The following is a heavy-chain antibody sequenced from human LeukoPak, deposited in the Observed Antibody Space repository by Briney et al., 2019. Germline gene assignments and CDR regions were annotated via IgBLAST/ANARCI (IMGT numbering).Heavy chain of an antibody. Sequence: MPSETLSLTCTVSGGSISSSSYYWGWIRQPPGKGLEWIGYIYYSGSTNYNPSLKSRVTISVDTSKNQFSLKLSSVTAADTAVYYCARQGEGYSYGLPYYWGQGTLVTVSS. D-gene: IGHD5-18*01. CDR3: ARQGEGYSYGLPYY. V-gene: IGHV4-61*05. CDR1: GGSISSSSYY. CDR2: IYYSGST. J-gene: IGHJ4*02.